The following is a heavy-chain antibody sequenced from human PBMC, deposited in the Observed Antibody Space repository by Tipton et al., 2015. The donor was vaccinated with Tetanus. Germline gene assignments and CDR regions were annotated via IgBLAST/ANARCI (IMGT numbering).Heavy chain of an antibody. CDR1: GFTFTRYA. Sequence: SLRLSCAASGFTFTRYAMHWVRQAPGKGLEWVAVITFDGSTKYYGDSVKGRFTLSRDNSQNTLYLQMNSLGAEDTAVYYCARDSTYLFDYWGQGTLVTVSS. CDR2: ITFDGSTK. CDR3: ARDSTYLFDY. V-gene: IGHV3-30-3*01. D-gene: IGHD2-2*01. J-gene: IGHJ4*02.